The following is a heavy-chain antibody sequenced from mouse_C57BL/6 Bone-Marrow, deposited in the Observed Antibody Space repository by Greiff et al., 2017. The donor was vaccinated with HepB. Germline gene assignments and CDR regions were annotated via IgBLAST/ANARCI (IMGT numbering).Heavy chain of an antibody. CDR1: GYTFTDYN. CDR2: INPNNGGT. D-gene: IGHD4-1*01. J-gene: IGHJ2*01. Sequence: EVQLQQSGPELVKPGASVKITCKASGYTFTDYNMDWVKQSHGKSLEWIGDINPNNGGTIYNQKFKGKATLTVDKSSSTAYMELRSLTSEDTAVYYCARRRKGGTGTDYWGQGTTLTVSS. V-gene: IGHV1-18*01. CDR3: ARRRKGGTGTDY.